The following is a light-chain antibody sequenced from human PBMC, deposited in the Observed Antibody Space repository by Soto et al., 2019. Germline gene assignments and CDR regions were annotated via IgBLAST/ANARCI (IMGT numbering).Light chain of an antibody. CDR1: SSNIGAGYG. J-gene: IGLJ1*01. V-gene: IGLV1-40*01. Sequence: QPVLTQPPSVSGAPGQRVTISCTGSSSNIGAGYGVHWYQQLPGTAPKLLIDGNSNRPSGVPDRFSGSKSGTSASLAITGLQAEDEAHYYCQSYDSGLSTYVFGTGTKVTVL. CDR2: GNS. CDR3: QSYDSGLSTYV.